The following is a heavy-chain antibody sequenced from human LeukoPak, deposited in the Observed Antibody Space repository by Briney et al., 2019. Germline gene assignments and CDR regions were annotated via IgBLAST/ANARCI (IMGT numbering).Heavy chain of an antibody. V-gene: IGHV3-23*01. Sequence: GGSLRLSCAASAFTFSSYGMNWLRQSPGEGLERVSAISASGESTYYADSVKGRFTISRDNSNNMLYLQMNRLRAEDTAMYYCAKDQYQLLYLFDYWGQGTQVTVSS. J-gene: IGHJ4*02. D-gene: IGHD2-2*01. CDR3: AKDQYQLLYLFDY. CDR2: ISASGEST. CDR1: AFTFSSYG.